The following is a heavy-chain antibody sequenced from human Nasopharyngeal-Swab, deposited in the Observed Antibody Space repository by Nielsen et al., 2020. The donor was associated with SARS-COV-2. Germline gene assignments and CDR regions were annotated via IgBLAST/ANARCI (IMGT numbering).Heavy chain of an antibody. CDR1: GFTFSSYA. J-gene: IGHJ4*02. CDR3: AREPSSYSSGWGYYFDY. D-gene: IGHD6-19*01. CDR2: ISYDGSNK. Sequence: GGSLRLSCAASGFTFSSYAMHWVRQAPGKGLEWVAVISYDGSNKYYADSVKGRFTISRDNSKNTLFLQMNSLRAEDTAVYYCAREPSSYSSGWGYYFDYWGQGTLVTVSS. V-gene: IGHV3-30*04.